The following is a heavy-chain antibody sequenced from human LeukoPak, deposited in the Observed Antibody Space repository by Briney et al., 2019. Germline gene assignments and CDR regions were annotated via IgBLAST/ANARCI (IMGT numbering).Heavy chain of an antibody. V-gene: IGHV4-4*07. J-gene: IGHJ3*02. D-gene: IGHD2-2*01. CDR1: GGSISNYY. CDR3: ARSRCSSISCASRGAFDI. Sequence: SETLSLTCNVSGGSISNYYWSWIRQPAGKGLELIGRIYTSGSTNYNPSLKSRVTMSVDTSKNQFSLKLSSVTAADTAVYYCARSRCSSISCASRGAFDIWGQGTMVTVSS. CDR2: IYTSGST.